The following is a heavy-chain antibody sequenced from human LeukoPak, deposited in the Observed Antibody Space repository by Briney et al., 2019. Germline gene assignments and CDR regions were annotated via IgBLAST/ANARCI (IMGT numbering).Heavy chain of an antibody. V-gene: IGHV3-48*03. D-gene: IGHD1-26*01. CDR2: ISSSSDPI. J-gene: IGHJ4*02. CDR3: AGGPQYSGSYGD. Sequence: GGSLRLSCVVSGFSFSDYEMAWVRQAPGMGLEWISYISSSSDPIRYADAVKGRFAISRDNAKNSVSLQMNSLRVDDTGLYFCAGGPQYSGSYGDWGQGTLVTVSS. CDR1: GFSFSDYE.